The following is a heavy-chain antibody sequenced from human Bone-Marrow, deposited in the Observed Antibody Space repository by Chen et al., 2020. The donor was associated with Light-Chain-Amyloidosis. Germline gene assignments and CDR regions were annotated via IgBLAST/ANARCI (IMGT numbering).Heavy chain of an antibody. D-gene: IGHD5-12*01. CDR1: GFYLTDYW. CDR2: INKDGSTT. J-gene: IGHJ5*02. Sequence: DVQLVESGGGLVQPGGSLRLACVASGFYLTDYWMHWGRQAPGKGPVWVSRINKDGSTTIYSDSVRGRFTTSRDNAKNTLYLQMDRLRVDDTATYFCVRVSGGGYFMRDYLWGQGVLVSVSS. CDR3: VRVSGGGYFMRDYL. V-gene: IGHV3-74*01.